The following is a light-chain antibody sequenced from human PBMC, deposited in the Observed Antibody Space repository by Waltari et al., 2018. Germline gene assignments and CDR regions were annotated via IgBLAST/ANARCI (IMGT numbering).Light chain of an antibody. CDR3: AAWDDSLSGFVL. V-gene: IGLV1-47*01. J-gene: IGLJ2*01. Sequence: QSVLTQPPSVSGTPGQRVTISCSVSSSTIGRTFVYWYQHLPGTAPKLFIYMDNQRPSGVPDRFSGSKSGPSASLAISGLRSEDEGNYYCAAWDDSLSGFVLFGGGTKVTVL. CDR1: SSTIGRTF. CDR2: MDN.